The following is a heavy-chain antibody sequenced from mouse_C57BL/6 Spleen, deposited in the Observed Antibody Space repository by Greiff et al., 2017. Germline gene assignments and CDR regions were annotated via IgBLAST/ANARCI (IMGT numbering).Heavy chain of an antibody. J-gene: IGHJ3*01. CDR3: ARGEVYDSFAY. V-gene: IGHV1-26*01. CDR2: INPNNGGT. D-gene: IGHD2-3*01. CDR1: GYTFTDYY. Sequence: EVQLQQSGPELVKPGASVKISCKASGYTFTDYYMNWVKQSHGKSLEWIGDINPNNGGTSYNQKFKGKATLTVDKSSSTAYMELRSLTSEDSAVYYCARGEVYDSFAYWGHGTLVTVSA.